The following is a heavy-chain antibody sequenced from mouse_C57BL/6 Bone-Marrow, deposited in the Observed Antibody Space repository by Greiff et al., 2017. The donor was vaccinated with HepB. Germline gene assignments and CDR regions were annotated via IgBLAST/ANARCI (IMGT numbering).Heavy chain of an antibody. CDR1: GFTFTDYY. CDR2: IRNKANGYTT. Sequence: EVQGVESGGGLVQPGGSLSLSCAASGFTFTDYYMSWVRQPPGKALEWLGFIRNKANGYTTEYSASVKGRFTISRDNSQSILYLQMNALRAEDSATYYCARCTQTAQASFAYWGQGTLVTVSA. J-gene: IGHJ3*01. V-gene: IGHV7-3*01. CDR3: ARCTQTAQASFAY. D-gene: IGHD3-2*02.